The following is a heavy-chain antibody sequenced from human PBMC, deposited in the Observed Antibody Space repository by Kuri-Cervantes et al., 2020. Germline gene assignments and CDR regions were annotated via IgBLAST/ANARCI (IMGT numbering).Heavy chain of an antibody. V-gene: IGHV3-33*01. CDR1: GFSFGSYG. CDR3: ARGGEDGMDV. J-gene: IGHJ6*02. CDR2: IWSDAAGQ. Sequence: GGSLRLSCAASGFSFGSYGMHWVRQAPGKGLEWVALIWSDAAGQYYVHSVRGRFTISRDDSRNIMYLQMNSLKVEDTAVYYCARGGEDGMDVWGQGTTVTVSS.